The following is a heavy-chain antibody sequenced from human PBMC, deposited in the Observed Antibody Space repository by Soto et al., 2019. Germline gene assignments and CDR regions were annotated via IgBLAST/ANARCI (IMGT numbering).Heavy chain of an antibody. CDR1: GGSFSGYY. CDR2: ISHSGST. V-gene: IGHV4-34*01. J-gene: IGHJ3*02. D-gene: IGHD3-10*01. CDR3: ARAYFGSGSPLDI. Sequence: SETLSLTCSIYGGSFSGYYCSWIRQPPGKVLEWIGEISHSGSTSYNPSLSSRFTISVDTSKNQLSLNLTSVTAADTALYYCARAYFGSGSPLDIWGQGTMVTVSS.